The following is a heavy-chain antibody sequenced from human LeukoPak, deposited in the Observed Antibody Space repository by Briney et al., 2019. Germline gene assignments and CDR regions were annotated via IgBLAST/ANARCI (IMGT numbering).Heavy chain of an antibody. J-gene: IGHJ2*01. V-gene: IGHV3-7*01. CDR3: ARPAKNTMIVDWYFDL. CDR2: IKQDGSEK. Sequence: GGSLRLSCAASRFTFSSYWMSWVRQAPGKGLEWVANIKQDGSEKYYVDSVKGRFTISRDNAQNSLYLQMNSLRAEDTAVYYCARPAKNTMIVDWYFDLWGRGTLVTVSS. CDR1: RFTFSSYW. D-gene: IGHD3-22*01.